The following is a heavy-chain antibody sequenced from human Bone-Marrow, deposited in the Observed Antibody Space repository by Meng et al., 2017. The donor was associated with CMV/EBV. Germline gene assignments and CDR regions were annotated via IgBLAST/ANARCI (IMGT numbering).Heavy chain of an antibody. CDR3: ARGRDGYARKKDAFDI. CDR1: GYTFTSYG. Sequence: ASVKVSCKASGYTFTSYGISWVRQAPGQGLEWMGWISAYNGNTNYAQKLQGRVTMTRDTSTSTVYMELSSLRSEDTAVYYCARGRDGYARKKDAFDIWGQGPRVTGSS. J-gene: IGHJ3*02. CDR2: ISAYNGNT. D-gene: IGHD5-24*01. V-gene: IGHV1-18*01.